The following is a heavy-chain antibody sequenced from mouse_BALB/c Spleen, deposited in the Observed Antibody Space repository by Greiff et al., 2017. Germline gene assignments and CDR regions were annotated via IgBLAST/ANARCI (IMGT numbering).Heavy chain of an antibody. V-gene: IGHV1S81*02. CDR2: INPSNGRT. CDR1: GYTFTSYW. J-gene: IGHJ3*01. D-gene: IGHD1-1*01. CDR3: ARIGYYGSSPWFAY. Sequence: QVQLQQPGAELVKPGASVKLSCKASGYTFTSYWMHWVKQRPGQGLEWIGEINPSNGRTNYNEKFKSKATLTVDKSSSTAYMQLSSLTSEDSAVYYCARIGYYGSSPWFAYWGQGTLVTVSA.